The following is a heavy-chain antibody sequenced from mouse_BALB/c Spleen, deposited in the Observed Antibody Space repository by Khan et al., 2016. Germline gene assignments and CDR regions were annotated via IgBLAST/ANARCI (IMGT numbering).Heavy chain of an antibody. V-gene: IGHV1-7*01. CDR2: INPSTGYT. Sequence: QVQLQQSGAELAKPGASVKMSCKASGYTFTSYWMHWVKQRPGQGLEWIGYINPSTGYTEYNQKFKDKATLTADKSSSTAYMQLSSLTSEDSAVYYCATSYYYGSIYYAMDYWGQGTSVTVSS. D-gene: IGHD1-1*01. CDR3: ATSYYYGSIYYAMDY. J-gene: IGHJ4*01. CDR1: GYTFTSYW.